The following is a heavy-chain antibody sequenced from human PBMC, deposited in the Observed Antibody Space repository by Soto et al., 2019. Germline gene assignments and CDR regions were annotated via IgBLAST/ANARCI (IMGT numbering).Heavy chain of an antibody. CDR2: IRSKAYGGTT. Sequence: PVGSLRLSCTASGFTFGDYAMSWVRQAPGKGLEWVGFIRSKAYGGTTEYAASVKGRFTISRDDSKSIAYLQMNSLKTEDTAVYYCTRTRFLEWLFAADYWGQGTLVTVSS. V-gene: IGHV3-49*04. D-gene: IGHD3-3*01. J-gene: IGHJ4*02. CDR3: TRTRFLEWLFAADY. CDR1: GFTFGDYA.